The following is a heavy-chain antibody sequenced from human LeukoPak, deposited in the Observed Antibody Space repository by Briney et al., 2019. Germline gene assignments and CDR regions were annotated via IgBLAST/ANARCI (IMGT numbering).Heavy chain of an antibody. CDR1: GGSFSGYY. CDR3: ARDKQYCSGGSCYALGWFDP. CDR2: INHSGST. J-gene: IGHJ5*02. V-gene: IGHV4-34*01. D-gene: IGHD2-15*01. Sequence: SETLSLTCAVYGGSFSGYYWSWIRQPPGKGLEWIGEINHSGSTNHNPSLKSRVTMSVDTSKNQFSLKLSSVTAADTAVYYCARDKQYCSGGSCYALGWFDPWGQGTLVTVSS.